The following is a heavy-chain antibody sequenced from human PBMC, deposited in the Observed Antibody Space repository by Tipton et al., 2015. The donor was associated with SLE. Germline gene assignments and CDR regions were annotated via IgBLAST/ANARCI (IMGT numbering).Heavy chain of an antibody. CDR1: GGSFSNYY. CDR2: IYYTGRT. J-gene: IGHJ6*02. Sequence: GLVKPSETLSLTCTVSGGSFSNYYWNWIRQPPGKGLEWIGNIYYTGRTDYNPSLKSRVTISEDMSKNQLSLNLTSVTAADTAGYYCARKGLPHIAAPSTRYYYGMDVWGHGPTVTVSS. CDR3: ARKGLPHIAAPSTRYYYGMDV. D-gene: IGHD6-13*01. V-gene: IGHV4-59*01.